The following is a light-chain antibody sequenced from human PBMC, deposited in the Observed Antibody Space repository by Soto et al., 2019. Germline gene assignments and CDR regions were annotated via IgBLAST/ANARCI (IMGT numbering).Light chain of an antibody. V-gene: IGKV3D-20*02. Sequence: EIVLTQSPVTLSLSPGETATLSCRASRSVSSNYLAWYQQRPGQAPRLLIYDASNRATGIPARFSGSGSGTDFTLTISSLEPEDFAVYYCQQRSNWPITFGQGTRLEIK. CDR1: RSVSSNY. CDR2: DAS. J-gene: IGKJ5*01. CDR3: QQRSNWPIT.